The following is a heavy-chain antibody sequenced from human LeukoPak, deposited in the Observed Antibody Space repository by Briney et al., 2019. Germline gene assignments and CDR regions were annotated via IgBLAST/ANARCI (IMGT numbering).Heavy chain of an antibody. Sequence: GGSLRLSCAASGFIFSSYWMTWVRQAPGKGLEWVANIKQDGTETYYVDSLKGRFTISRDNAKNSLYLQLNSLRAEDTAVYYCARDWGTTYGMDVWGQGTTVTVSS. V-gene: IGHV3-7*01. CDR2: IKQDGTET. CDR1: GFIFSSYW. CDR3: ARDWGTTYGMDV. D-gene: IGHD2-2*01. J-gene: IGHJ6*02.